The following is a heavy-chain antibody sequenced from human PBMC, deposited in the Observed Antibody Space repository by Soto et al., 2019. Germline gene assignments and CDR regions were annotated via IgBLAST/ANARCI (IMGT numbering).Heavy chain of an antibody. V-gene: IGHV1-3*05. CDR3: ARAPSWWSSDL. J-gene: IGHJ2*01. Sequence: QVQLMQSGAEEKKPGASVKVSCKASGYTFTSYAMHWVRQAPGQRLEWMGWINAGNGNTKYSQKFQGRVTITRDTSASAAYVALSSLRSEDTAVYYCARAPSWWSSDLWGRGTLVTVSS. CDR1: GYTFTSYA. CDR2: INAGNGNT.